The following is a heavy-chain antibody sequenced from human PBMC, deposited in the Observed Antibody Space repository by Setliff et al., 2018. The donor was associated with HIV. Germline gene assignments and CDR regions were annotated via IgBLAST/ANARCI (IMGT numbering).Heavy chain of an antibody. CDR2: ISIYNGNT. CDR1: GYTFSSYG. Sequence: ASVKVSCKASGYTFSSYGISWVRQAPGQGLEWVGWISIYNGNTNYAQKFQGRVTMTRDTSISTAYMELSRLRSDDTAVYYCARDRHYYDSSGVGGYWGQGTLVTVSS. D-gene: IGHD3-22*01. V-gene: IGHV1-18*01. J-gene: IGHJ4*02. CDR3: ARDRHYYDSSGVGGY.